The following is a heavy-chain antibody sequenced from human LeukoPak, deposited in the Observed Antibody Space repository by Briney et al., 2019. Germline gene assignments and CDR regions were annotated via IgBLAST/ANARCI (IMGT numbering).Heavy chain of an antibody. CDR3: ARLGYSSSWLAVDY. Sequence: SDTLSLTCTVSGGSISTYYWSWLRQPPGKGLEWIGYIYYTGSTNYNPSLKSRVTISVDTSKNQLFLRLTSVTAADTAVYYCARLGYSSSWLAVDYWGQGTLVTVSS. D-gene: IGHD6-13*01. V-gene: IGHV4-59*08. J-gene: IGHJ4*02. CDR1: GGSISTYY. CDR2: IYYTGST.